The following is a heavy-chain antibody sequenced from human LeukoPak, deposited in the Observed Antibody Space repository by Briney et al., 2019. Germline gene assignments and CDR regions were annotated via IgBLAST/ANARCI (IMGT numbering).Heavy chain of an antibody. CDR2: ISYDGSNK. CDR3: ARWGGGYNSS. J-gene: IGHJ4*02. D-gene: IGHD5-24*01. V-gene: IGHV3-30-3*01. Sequence: GGSLRLSCAASGFTFSSYAMHWVRQAPGKGLEWVAVISYDGSNKYYTDSVKGRFTISRDNSKNTLYLQMNSLRVEDTAVYYCARWGGGYNSSWGQGTLVTVSS. CDR1: GFTFSSYA.